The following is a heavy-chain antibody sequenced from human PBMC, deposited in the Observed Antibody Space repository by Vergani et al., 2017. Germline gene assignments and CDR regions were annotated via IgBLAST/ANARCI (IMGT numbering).Heavy chain of an antibody. CDR3: VRDQVTMLRGSDALDI. V-gene: IGHV3-49*04. J-gene: IGHJ3*02. D-gene: IGHD3-10*01. CDR1: GFSLITNA. Sequence: VQLVESGGGVVRPGGSLRLTCAASGFSLITNAMHWVRQVPGKGLEWVGGIRSKAYGQATIYAASVKGRFTISRDDSKSIAYLQMNNLQTEDTAMYYCVRDQVTMLRGSDALDIWGQGTMVTVSS. CDR2: IRSKAYGQAT.